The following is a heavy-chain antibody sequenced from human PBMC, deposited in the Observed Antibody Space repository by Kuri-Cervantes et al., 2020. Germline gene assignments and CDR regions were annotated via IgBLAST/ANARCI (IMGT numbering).Heavy chain of an antibody. D-gene: IGHD5-12*01. CDR2: FDPEDGET. Sequence: ASVKVSCKVSGYTLTELSMHWVRQAPGKGLEWMGGFDPEDGETIYAQKFQGRVTMTEDTSTDKAYMELSSLRSEDTAVYYCARMGAGYDFPIDAFDIWGQGTMVTVSS. CDR1: GYTLTELS. CDR3: ARMGAGYDFPIDAFDI. J-gene: IGHJ3*02. V-gene: IGHV1-24*01.